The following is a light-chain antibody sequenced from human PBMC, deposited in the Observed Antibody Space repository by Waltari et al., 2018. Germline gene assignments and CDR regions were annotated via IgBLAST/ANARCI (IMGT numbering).Light chain of an antibody. CDR2: WAS. Sequence: DIVMTQSPDSLAVSLGERATINCKSSQNILYNSNNKNYLAWYQQKPGQSPRVLIYWASIRESGVPDRFSASGSGTEFTLTINSLQAEDVAVYYCQQHFTTPPAFGQGTRVEI. V-gene: IGKV4-1*01. J-gene: IGKJ1*01. CDR1: QNILYNSNNKNY. CDR3: QQHFTTPPA.